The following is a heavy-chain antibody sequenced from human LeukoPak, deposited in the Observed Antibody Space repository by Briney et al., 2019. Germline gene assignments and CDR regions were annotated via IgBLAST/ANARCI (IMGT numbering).Heavy chain of an antibody. V-gene: IGHV4-38-2*02. J-gene: IGHJ4*02. CDR3: ARGGTSGWRTPNDDY. Sequence: SETLSLTCTVSGYSISSGYYWGWIRQPPGKGLEWIGSIYHSGRTFYNPSLKSRVTISVDTSKNQFSLKLTSVTAADTAVYYCARGGTSGWRTPNDDYWGQGTLVTVSS. CDR1: GYSISSGYY. CDR2: IYHSGRT. D-gene: IGHD6-19*01.